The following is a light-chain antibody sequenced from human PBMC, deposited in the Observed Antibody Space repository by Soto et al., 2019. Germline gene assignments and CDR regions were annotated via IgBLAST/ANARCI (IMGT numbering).Light chain of an antibody. CDR2: AAS. CDR3: QQYSTSPWT. Sequence: EIGLTQSPGTLTLSPGERATLSCRASQSVRSNYLAWYQQGPGQAPRLLIFAASSRATGIPDRFSGSGSGTDFTLTISRLETEDFAVYYCQQYSTSPWTFGQGTKVDIK. V-gene: IGKV3-20*01. CDR1: QSVRSNY. J-gene: IGKJ1*01.